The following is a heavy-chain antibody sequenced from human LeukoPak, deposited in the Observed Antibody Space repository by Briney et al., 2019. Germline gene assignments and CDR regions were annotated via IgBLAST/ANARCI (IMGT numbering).Heavy chain of an antibody. D-gene: IGHD2-2*01. Sequence: PSETLSLTCAVSGYSISSGNHWGWIRQPPDKGLEWIGSIFHSGTTYYNPSLKSRVTISIYTSKNQFSLKLISVTAADTAVYYCASLGGYQNGNFDYWGQGTLVTVSS. V-gene: IGHV4-38-2*01. J-gene: IGHJ4*02. CDR1: GYSISSGNH. CDR2: IFHSGTT. CDR3: ASLGGYQNGNFDY.